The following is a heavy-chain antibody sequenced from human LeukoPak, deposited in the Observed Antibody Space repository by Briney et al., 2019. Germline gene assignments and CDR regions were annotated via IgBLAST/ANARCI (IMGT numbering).Heavy chain of an antibody. D-gene: IGHD3-22*01. V-gene: IGHV4-59*01. J-gene: IGHJ5*02. Sequence: SETLSLTCTVSGGSLTNYYWSWVRQSPEGGLEWMGFIYYSGRTYYNPSLKGRATISVDTSKNQFSLRLSSVTAADTAVYYCARHRYYYDSSGYYYQPWGQGTPVTVSS. CDR3: ARHRYYYDSSGYYYQP. CDR2: IYYSGRT. CDR1: GGSLTNYY.